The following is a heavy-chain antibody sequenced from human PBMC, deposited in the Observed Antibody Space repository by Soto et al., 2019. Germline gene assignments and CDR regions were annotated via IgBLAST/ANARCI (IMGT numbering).Heavy chain of an antibody. Sequence: ASVKVSCKASGYTFTSYGISWVRQAPGQGLEWMGWISAYNCYTNYAQKLQGRVTMTTDTSTGIAYMELRSLRSDDTAVYYCARVKSSGWFNWFDPWGQGTLVTVSS. CDR2: ISAYNCYT. V-gene: IGHV1-18*01. CDR1: GYTFTSYG. CDR3: ARVKSSGWFNWFDP. D-gene: IGHD6-19*01. J-gene: IGHJ5*02.